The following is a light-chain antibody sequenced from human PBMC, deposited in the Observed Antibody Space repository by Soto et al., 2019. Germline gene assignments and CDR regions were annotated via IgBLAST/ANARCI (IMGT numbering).Light chain of an antibody. CDR3: QQYGSSPGLT. CDR1: QSVSSSY. Sequence: EIVLTQSPGTLSLSPGERATLSCRASQSVSSSYLAWYQQKPGQAPRLLIYGASSRATGIPDRFSGSGSGRDFTVTISRLEPEDFAVYYCQQYGSSPGLTFGPGTKVDIK. J-gene: IGKJ3*01. V-gene: IGKV3-20*01. CDR2: GAS.